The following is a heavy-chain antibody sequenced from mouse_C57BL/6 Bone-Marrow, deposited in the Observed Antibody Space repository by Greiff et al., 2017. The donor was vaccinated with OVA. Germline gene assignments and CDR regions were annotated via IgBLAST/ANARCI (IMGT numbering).Heavy chain of an antibody. V-gene: IGHV2-2*01. D-gene: IGHD2-1*01. J-gene: IGHJ1*03. CDR3: ASYGNDWYFDV. CDR2: IWSGGST. CDR1: GFSLTSYG. Sequence: VMLVESGPGLVQPSQSLSITCTVSGFSLTSYGVHWVRQSPGKGLEWLGVIWSGGSTDYNAAFISRLSISKDNSKSQVFFKMNSLQADDTAIYYCASYGNDWYFDVWGTGTTVTVSS.